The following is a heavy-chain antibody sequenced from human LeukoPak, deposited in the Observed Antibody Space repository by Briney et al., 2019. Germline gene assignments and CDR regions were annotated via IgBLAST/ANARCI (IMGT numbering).Heavy chain of an antibody. CDR3: ARDRSYDFWSGYDAFGI. CDR1: GFTFSSYA. V-gene: IGHV3-30-3*01. CDR2: ISYDGSNK. D-gene: IGHD3-3*01. J-gene: IGHJ3*02. Sequence: GGSLRLSCAASGFTFSSYAMHWVRQAPGKGLEWVAVISYDGSNKYYADSVKGRFTISRDNSKNTLYLQMNSLRSEDTAVYYCARDRSYDFWSGYDAFGIWGQGTMVTVSS.